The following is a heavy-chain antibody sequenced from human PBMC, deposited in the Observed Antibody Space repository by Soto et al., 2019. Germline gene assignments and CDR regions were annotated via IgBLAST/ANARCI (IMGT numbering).Heavy chain of an antibody. J-gene: IGHJ4*02. V-gene: IGHV4-59*08. CDR1: GGSISSYY. Sequence: PSETLSLTCTVSGGSISSYYWSWIRQPPGKGLEWIGYIYYSGSTNYNPSLKSRVTISVDTSKNQFSLKLSSVTAADTAVYYCARRSGYTYAFDYWGQGTLVTVSS. CDR2: IYYSGST. D-gene: IGHD5-18*01. CDR3: ARRSGYTYAFDY.